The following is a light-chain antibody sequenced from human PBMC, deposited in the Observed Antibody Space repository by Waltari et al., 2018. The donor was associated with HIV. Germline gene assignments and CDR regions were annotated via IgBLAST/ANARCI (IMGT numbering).Light chain of an antibody. J-gene: IGKJ2*01. V-gene: IGKV3-15*01. CDR3: QQYNNWPPDYT. CDR2: GAS. CDR1: QSVNSN. Sequence: EIVMTQSPATLSVSPGERATLSCRASQSVNSNLAWYQQKPGQAPRLLIYGASTRATGIPARFNGSGSGTEFTLTISSLQSEDFAVYYCQQYNNWPPDYTFGQGTKLEIK.